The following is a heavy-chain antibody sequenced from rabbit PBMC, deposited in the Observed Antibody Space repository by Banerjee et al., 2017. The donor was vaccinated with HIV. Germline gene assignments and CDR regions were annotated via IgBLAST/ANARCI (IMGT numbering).Heavy chain of an antibody. J-gene: IGHJ3*01. CDR2: IDPVFGST. CDR1: GIDFSSYY. D-gene: IGHD2-1*01. CDR3: ARDRYNYDDYGDPISSTRLDL. V-gene: IGHV1S7*01. Sequence: QLKESGGGMVQPGGSMRLSCKASGIDFSSYYMSWVRQAPGKGLEWIGYIDPVFGSTDSASWVNGRFTIPSHNAQNPLYLQLNSLTAADTATYFCARDRYNYDDYGDPISSTRLDLWGPGTLVTVS.